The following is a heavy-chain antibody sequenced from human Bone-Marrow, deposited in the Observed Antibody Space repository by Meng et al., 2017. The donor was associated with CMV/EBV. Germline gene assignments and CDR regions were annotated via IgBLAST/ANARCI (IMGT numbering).Heavy chain of an antibody. CDR3: AKDLPGVVWFGE. J-gene: IGHJ4*02. D-gene: IGHD3-10*01. CDR1: GFNFSRYA. Sequence: GESLKISCAASGFNFSRYAMHWVRQAPGKGLEWVSAISGSGGSTYYADSVKGRFTISRDNSKNTLYLQMNSLRAEDTAVYYCAKDLPGVVWFGEWGQGTLVTVSS. CDR2: ISGSGGST. V-gene: IGHV3-23*01.